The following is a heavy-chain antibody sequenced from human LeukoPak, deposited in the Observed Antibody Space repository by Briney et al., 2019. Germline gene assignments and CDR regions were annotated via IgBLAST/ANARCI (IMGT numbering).Heavy chain of an antibody. J-gene: IGHJ6*04. V-gene: IGHV4-38-2*01. D-gene: IGHD3-10*01. Sequence: SETLSLTCAVSGFSISSGYYWGWIRQPPGKGLEWIGSIFHSGSTYYNPSLKSRVNMSVDTSKNQISLKLSSVTAADTAVYYCARASGSYGSGSYYYYGMDVWGKGTTVTVSS. CDR2: IFHSGST. CDR1: GFSISSGYY. CDR3: ARASGSYGSGSYYYYGMDV.